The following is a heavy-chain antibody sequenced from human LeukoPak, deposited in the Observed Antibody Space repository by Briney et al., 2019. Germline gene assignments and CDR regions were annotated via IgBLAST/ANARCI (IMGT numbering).Heavy chain of an antibody. Sequence: PGRSLRLSCAASGFTFSSYGMHWVRQAPGKGLEWVAVIWYDGSNKYYADSVKGRFTISRDNSKNTLYLQMNSLRAEDTAVYYCAKDPNYGSGSYYGYWRQGTLVTVSS. V-gene: IGHV3-33*06. J-gene: IGHJ4*02. CDR2: IWYDGSNK. CDR3: AKDPNYGSGSYYGY. CDR1: GFTFSSYG. D-gene: IGHD3-10*01.